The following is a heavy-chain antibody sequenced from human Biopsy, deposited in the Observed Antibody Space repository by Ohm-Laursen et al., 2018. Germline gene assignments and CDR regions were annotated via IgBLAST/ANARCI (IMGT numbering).Heavy chain of an antibody. CDR1: GGPFGSYA. V-gene: IGHV1-69*13. CDR3: ARESGPHSGSFAY. D-gene: IGHD6-6*01. Sequence: VKISCKSSGGPFGSYAINWMRQAPGQGPEWMGDIIPMYRTSNYAQKFQGRLTITADEYTSTAYMELNSLTSEDTAVYYCARESGPHSGSFAYWGQGTLVTVS. CDR2: IIPMYRTS. J-gene: IGHJ4*02.